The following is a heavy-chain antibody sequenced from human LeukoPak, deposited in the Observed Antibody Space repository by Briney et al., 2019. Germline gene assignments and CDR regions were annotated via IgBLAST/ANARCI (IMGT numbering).Heavy chain of an antibody. CDR3: ARESSLLRQLDY. Sequence: PSETLSLTCTVSGGSISSYYWSWIRQPSGKGLDCIGLIYTSGSTNYNPSLKRRVTMSVDTSKNQFSLKLSSVTAADTAVYYCARESSLLRQLDYWGQGTLVTVSS. V-gene: IGHV4-4*07. CDR1: GGSISSYY. J-gene: IGHJ4*02. D-gene: IGHD5/OR15-5a*01. CDR2: IYTSGST.